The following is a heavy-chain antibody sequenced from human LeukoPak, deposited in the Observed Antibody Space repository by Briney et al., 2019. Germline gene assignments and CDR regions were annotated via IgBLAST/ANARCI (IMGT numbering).Heavy chain of an antibody. J-gene: IGHJ3*02. V-gene: IGHV4-39*02. CDR3: ARDLWFGELIEGAYGAFDI. CDR1: GGSISSSSYY. D-gene: IGHD3-10*01. CDR2: IYYSGST. Sequence: SETLSLTCTVSGGSISSSSYYWGWICQPPGKGLEWVGSIYYSGSTYYNPSLKSRVTISVDTSKNQFSLKLSSVTAADTAVYYCARDLWFGELIEGAYGAFDIWGQGTMVTVSS.